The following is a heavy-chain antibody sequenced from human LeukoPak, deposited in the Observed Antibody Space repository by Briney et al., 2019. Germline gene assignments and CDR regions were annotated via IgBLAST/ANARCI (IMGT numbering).Heavy chain of an antibody. CDR3: ARAYGSGSYSVIARVDY. D-gene: IGHD3-10*01. J-gene: IGHJ4*02. CDR2: IYYSGST. Sequence: SEPLSLTCTVSGGSVSSYYWSWIRQPPGKGLEWIGYIYYSGSTRYNPSPKSRVTISLDTSKNQFSLKMSSVTAADPAVYYCARAYGSGSYSVIARVDYWGQGTLVTVSS. V-gene: IGHV4-59*02. CDR1: GGSVSSYY.